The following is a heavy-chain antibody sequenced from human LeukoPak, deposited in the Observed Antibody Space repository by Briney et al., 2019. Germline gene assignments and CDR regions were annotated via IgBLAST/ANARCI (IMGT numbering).Heavy chain of an antibody. V-gene: IGHV3-23*01. D-gene: IGHD3-22*01. CDR3: AKQRSDYYDSSGSPLVPYYFDY. J-gene: IGHJ4*02. CDR1: GFTFSSYA. CDR2: ISGSGGST. Sequence: GGSLRLSCAASGFTFSSYAMSWVRQAPGKGLEWVSAISGSGGSTYYADSVKGRFTISRDNSKNTLYLQMDSLRAEDTAVYYCAKQRSDYYDSSGSPLVPYYFDYWGQGTLVTVSS.